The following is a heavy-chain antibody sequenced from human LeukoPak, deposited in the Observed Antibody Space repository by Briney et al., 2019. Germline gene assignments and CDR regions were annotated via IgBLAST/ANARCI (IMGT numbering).Heavy chain of an antibody. CDR1: GFTFSSYA. V-gene: IGHV3-23*01. D-gene: IGHD2-2*02. Sequence: GGSLRPSCAASGFTFSSYAMSWVRQAPGRGLEWVSVISDSGVDTSYADSGKGRFTISRDNPKNTLYLQMNSLRAEDTAVYYCAKTDCTSSSCYTIESWGQGTLVTVSS. CDR2: ISDSGVDT. CDR3: AKTDCTSSSCYTIES. J-gene: IGHJ4*02.